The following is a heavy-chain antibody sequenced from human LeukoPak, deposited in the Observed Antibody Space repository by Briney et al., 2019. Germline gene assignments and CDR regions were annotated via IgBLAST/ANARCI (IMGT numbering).Heavy chain of an antibody. CDR1: GFISSSYW. D-gene: IGHD4-17*01. V-gene: IGHV3-74*01. J-gene: IGHJ4*02. Sequence: PGGSLRLSCAASGFISSSYWMHWGRQPPGKGLVYIACINTDGFSTSYADSVKGRFTISRDNAKNALYLQMNSLRAEDTAVYYCARSRTYGDYGRGLDYWGQGTLVTVSS. CDR2: INTDGFST. CDR3: ARSRTYGDYGRGLDY.